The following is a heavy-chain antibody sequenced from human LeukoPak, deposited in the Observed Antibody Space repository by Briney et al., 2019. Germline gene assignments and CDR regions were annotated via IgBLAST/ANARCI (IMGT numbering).Heavy chain of an antibody. CDR2: IYTSGST. Sequence: SETLSLTCTVSGGSISSYYWSWIRQPAGKGLEWIGRIYTSGSTNYNPSLKSRVTMSVDTSRNQFSLRLNSVTAADTAIYYCARVGHPTQRRVLSTVTVPTAGAFDIWGQGTMVTVSS. V-gene: IGHV4-4*07. D-gene: IGHD4-17*01. CDR1: GGSISSYY. CDR3: ARVGHPTQRRVLSTVTVPTAGAFDI. J-gene: IGHJ3*02.